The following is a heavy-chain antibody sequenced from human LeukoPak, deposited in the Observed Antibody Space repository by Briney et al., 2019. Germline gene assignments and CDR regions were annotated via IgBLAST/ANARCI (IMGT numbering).Heavy chain of an antibody. J-gene: IGHJ4*02. CDR2: ISSSSSSI. Sequence: GRSLRLSCAASGFTFSSYSMNWVRQAPRKGLGWGSYISSSSSSIYYADSVKGRFTISRDNAKNSLYLQMSSLRAEDTAVYYCAGLGLPPYFDYWGQGTLVTVSS. CDR1: GFTFSSYS. V-gene: IGHV3-48*04. CDR3: AGLGLPPYFDY. D-gene: IGHD7-27*01.